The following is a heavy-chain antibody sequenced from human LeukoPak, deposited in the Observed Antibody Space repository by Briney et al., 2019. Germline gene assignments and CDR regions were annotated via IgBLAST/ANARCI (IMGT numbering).Heavy chain of an antibody. CDR2: IYYSGST. CDR3: ARQTAEGGFDY. CDR1: GGSISSYY. J-gene: IGHJ4*02. V-gene: IGHV4-59*08. Sequence: PSETLSLTCTVSGGSISSYYWSWIRQPPGKGLEWIGYIYYSGSTNHNPSLKSRVTISVDTSKNQFSLKLSSVTAADTAVYYCARQTAEGGFDYWGQGTLVTVSS. D-gene: IGHD2-21*02.